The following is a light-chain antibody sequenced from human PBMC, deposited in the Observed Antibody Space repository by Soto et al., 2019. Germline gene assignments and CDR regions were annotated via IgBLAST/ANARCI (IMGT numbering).Light chain of an antibody. CDR3: QQYNSYSYT. Sequence: DIQMTQSPSTLSASVGVRVTITCRASQSISSWLAWYQQKPGKAPKLLIYKASSLESGVPSRFSGSGSGTEFTLTISSLQPDDFATDYCQQYNSYSYTFGQGTKLEIK. CDR1: QSISSW. J-gene: IGKJ2*01. V-gene: IGKV1-5*03. CDR2: KAS.